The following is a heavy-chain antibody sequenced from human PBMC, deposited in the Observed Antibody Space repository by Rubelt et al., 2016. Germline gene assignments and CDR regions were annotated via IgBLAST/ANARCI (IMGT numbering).Heavy chain of an antibody. Sequence: ELQLVESGGGLVKSGGSLRLSCAASGFTISSYSMNWVRQAPGKGLEWVSYITSSSSTIYYTDSVKGRFTISRDNAKNPLYLQMNSLRAEDTAVYYCASSIFCTDGVCYGGFDYWGQGTLVTVSS. CDR3: ASSIFCTDGVCYGGFDY. CDR1: GFTISSYS. V-gene: IGHV3-48*01. CDR2: ITSSSSTI. J-gene: IGHJ4*02. D-gene: IGHD2-8*01.